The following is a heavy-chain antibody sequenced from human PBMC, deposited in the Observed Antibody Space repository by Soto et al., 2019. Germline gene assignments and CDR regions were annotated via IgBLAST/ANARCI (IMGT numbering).Heavy chain of an antibody. CDR2: INGHNGKT. J-gene: IGHJ5*02. D-gene: IGHD3-16*01. CDR3: PRALAWGTGRDVVSEDWLDP. V-gene: IGHV1-18*01. CDR1: GYIFDDYG. Sequence: QVHLVQSGAEVKKPGASVKVSCKASGYIFDDYGLSWVRQSPGHGLEWMGWINGHNGKTIYGQKFQGRVTMTTETSPRTVYMEVRSRRSEDTAVYYCPRALAWGTGRDVVSEDWLDPWGQGTLVTVSS.